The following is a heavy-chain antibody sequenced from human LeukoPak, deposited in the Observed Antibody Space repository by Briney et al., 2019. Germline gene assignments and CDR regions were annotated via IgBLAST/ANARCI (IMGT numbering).Heavy chain of an antibody. CDR1: GFTFSSYA. J-gene: IGHJ4*02. Sequence: GGSLRLSCAASGFTFSSYAMHWVRQAPGKGLEWVAVISYDGSNKYYADSVKGRFTISRDNSKNTLYLQMNSLKAEDTAVYYCARDGKGLVDYWGQGTLVTVSS. V-gene: IGHV3-30-3*01. CDR2: ISYDGSNK. D-gene: IGHD3/OR15-3a*01. CDR3: ARDGKGLVDY.